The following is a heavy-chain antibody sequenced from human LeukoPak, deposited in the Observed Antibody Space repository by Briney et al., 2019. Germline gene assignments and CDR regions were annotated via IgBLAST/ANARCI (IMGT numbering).Heavy chain of an antibody. CDR3: ARSWAGMYYPFYYFDY. Sequence: SETLPLTCAVYGDSFSGYYWSWIRQAPGKGLEWIAEINHRGTTHYNPSLMSRVNISADTSRNQFSLNLDSVTAADTAVYYCARSWAGMYYPFYYFDYWGQGALVTVSP. D-gene: IGHD1-26*01. V-gene: IGHV4-34*01. J-gene: IGHJ4*02. CDR1: GDSFSGYY. CDR2: INHRGTT.